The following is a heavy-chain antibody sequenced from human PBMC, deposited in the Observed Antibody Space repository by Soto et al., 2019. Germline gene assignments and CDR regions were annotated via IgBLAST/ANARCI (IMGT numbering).Heavy chain of an antibody. D-gene: IGHD6-19*01. V-gene: IGHV3-23*01. Sequence: DVQLLESGGGVVQSGGSLRLSCSASGFAFSDYSMHWVRQAPGKGREWVSAISGGGGNTYYAGSVNGRFTISRDNSRNTLYRQMHSLRDDDTALYYCAKETYGSGWTLDSWGQGTRATVSS. CDR2: ISGGGGNT. CDR1: GFAFSDYS. CDR3: AKETYGSGWTLDS. J-gene: IGHJ4*02.